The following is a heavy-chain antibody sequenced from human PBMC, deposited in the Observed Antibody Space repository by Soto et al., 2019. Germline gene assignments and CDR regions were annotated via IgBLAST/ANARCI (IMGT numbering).Heavy chain of an antibody. D-gene: IGHD3-9*01. J-gene: IGHJ4*02. V-gene: IGHV1-24*01. Sequence: ASVKVSCKVSGYTLTELSMHWVRQAPGKGLEWMGCFDPEDGEAIYAQKFQGRVTMTEDTSAETAYMELSNLRSEDTAVYYCAAGILTETSDYWGQGTLVTVSS. CDR2: FDPEDGEA. CDR1: GYTLTELS. CDR3: AAGILTETSDY.